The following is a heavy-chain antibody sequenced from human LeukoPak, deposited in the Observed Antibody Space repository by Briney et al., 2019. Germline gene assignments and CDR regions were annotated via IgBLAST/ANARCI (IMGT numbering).Heavy chain of an antibody. D-gene: IGHD4-17*01. CDR3: ARACGDYYFDY. Sequence: SETLSLTCAVYGGSFSGYYWSWIRQPPGKGLEWIGEINHSGSTNYNPSLKSRATISVDTSKNQFSLKLSSVTAADTAVYYCARACGDYYFDYCGQGTLVSVSS. V-gene: IGHV4-34*01. J-gene: IGHJ4*02. CDR2: INHSGST. CDR1: GGSFSGYY.